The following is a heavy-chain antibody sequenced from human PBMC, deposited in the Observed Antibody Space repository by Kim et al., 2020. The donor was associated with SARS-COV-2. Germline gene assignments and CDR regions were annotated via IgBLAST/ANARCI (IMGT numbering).Heavy chain of an antibody. Sequence: SETLSLTCAVYGGSFSGYYWSWIRQPPGKGLEWIGEINHSGSTNYNPSLKSRVTISVDTSKNQFSLKLSSVTAADTAVYYCARAKYYGSGSYYENWYFDLWGRGTLVTVSS. CDR3: ARAKYYGSGSYYENWYFDL. CDR2: INHSGST. J-gene: IGHJ2*01. D-gene: IGHD3-10*01. CDR1: GGSFSGYY. V-gene: IGHV4-34*01.